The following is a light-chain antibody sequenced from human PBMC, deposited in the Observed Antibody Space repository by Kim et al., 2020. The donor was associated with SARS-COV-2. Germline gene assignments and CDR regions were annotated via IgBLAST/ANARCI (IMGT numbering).Light chain of an antibody. J-gene: IGKJ4*01. Sequence: DIQMTQSPSPLSASLGDRVTITCRASQNIGTKLAWYRQSPGKAPNLLIYKASTLEDGVPSRFSGRGSGTEFTLTISSVEPEDFSTFYCQEYDHHSLTFGGGTKVDIK. CDR2: KAS. CDR1: QNIGTK. V-gene: IGKV1-5*03. CDR3: QEYDHHSLT.